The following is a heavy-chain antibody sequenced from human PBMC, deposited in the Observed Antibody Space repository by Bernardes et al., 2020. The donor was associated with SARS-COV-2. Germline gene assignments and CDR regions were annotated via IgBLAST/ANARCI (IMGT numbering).Heavy chain of an antibody. D-gene: IGHD3-16*01. J-gene: IGHJ4*02. CDR3: AKDRVFFDS. CDR1: GFIFSNYA. Sequence: GGSLRLSCAASGFIFSNYAMSWVRQAPGKGLEWVSGITYNGDRTFYPDSVKGRFTISRDNSKNTLYLQMNSLRAEDTAVYYCAKDRVFFDSWGQGTLVTVSS. CDR2: ITYNGDRT. V-gene: IGHV3-23*01.